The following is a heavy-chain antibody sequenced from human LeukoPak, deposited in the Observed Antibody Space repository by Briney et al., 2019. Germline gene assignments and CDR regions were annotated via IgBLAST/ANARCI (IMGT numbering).Heavy chain of an antibody. CDR1: VFTFNRYW. CDR3: ARIGHEDDYFDY. Sequence: GGSLRLSCVASVFTFNRYWMSWVRQAPGKRLEWVANIKHDGSQKYYVDSVKGRFTISRDNAKNSLYLQMNSLRVEDTAVYYCARIGHEDDYFDYWGQGSLVTVSS. V-gene: IGHV3-7*05. CDR2: IKHDGSQK. J-gene: IGHJ4*02. D-gene: IGHD5-24*01.